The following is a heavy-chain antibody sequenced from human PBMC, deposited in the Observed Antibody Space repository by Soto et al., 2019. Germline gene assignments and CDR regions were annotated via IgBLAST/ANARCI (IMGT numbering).Heavy chain of an antibody. CDR2: INPNSGGT. Sequence: QVQLVQSGAEVKKPGASVKVSCKASGYTFTGYYMHWVRQAPGQGLEWMGWINPNSGGTNYAQKFQGRVTMTRDTSISTAYMELSRMRSDDTAVYYCASDVGMQQLVLGQYYYYGMDVWGQGTTVTVSS. CDR1: GYTFTGYY. V-gene: IGHV1-2*02. J-gene: IGHJ6*02. D-gene: IGHD6-13*01. CDR3: ASDVGMQQLVLGQYYYYGMDV.